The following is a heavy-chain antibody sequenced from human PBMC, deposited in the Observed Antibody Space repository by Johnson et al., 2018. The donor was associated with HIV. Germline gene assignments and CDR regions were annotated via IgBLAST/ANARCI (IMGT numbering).Heavy chain of an antibody. J-gene: IGHJ3*02. CDR2: ISDDGSNI. Sequence: QMQLVESGGGVVQPGRSLRLSCAASGFRFSNYALHLVRQTPGKGLEWVALISDDGSNIYYADSVKGQFTISRDNSKNTLHLQMNSLRVEDTAMYYCARGPIVEWLSGDVFDMWGQGTMVTVYS. D-gene: IGHD3-3*01. CDR1: GFRFSNYA. V-gene: IGHV3-30-3*01. CDR3: ARGPIVEWLSGDVFDM.